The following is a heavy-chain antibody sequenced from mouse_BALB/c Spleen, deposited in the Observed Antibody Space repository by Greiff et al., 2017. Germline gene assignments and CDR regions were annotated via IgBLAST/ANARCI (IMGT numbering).Heavy chain of an antibody. V-gene: IGHV14-3*02. CDR3: ASYRVGFAY. Sequence: EVQGVESGAELVKPGASVKLSCTASGFNIKDTYMHWVKQRPEQGLEWIGRIDPANGNTKYDPKFQGKATITADTSSNTAYLQLSSLTSEDTAVYYCASYRVGFAYWGQGTLVTVSA. J-gene: IGHJ3*01. D-gene: IGHD2-14*01. CDR2: IDPANGNT. CDR1: GFNIKDTY.